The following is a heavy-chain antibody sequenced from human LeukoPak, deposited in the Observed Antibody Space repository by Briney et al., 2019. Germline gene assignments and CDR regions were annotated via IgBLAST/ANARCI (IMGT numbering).Heavy chain of an antibody. CDR3: ARDRGSYAYIIDY. CDR2: ISYDGSNK. CDR1: GFTFSSYA. D-gene: IGHD3-16*01. Sequence: QPGRSLRLSCAASGFTFSSYAMHWGRQAQGKGLEWVAVISYDGSNKYYADSVKGRFTISRDHSKNTLYLQMNSLRAEDTAVYYCARDRGSYAYIIDYWGQGTLVTVSS. J-gene: IGHJ4*02. V-gene: IGHV3-30-3*01.